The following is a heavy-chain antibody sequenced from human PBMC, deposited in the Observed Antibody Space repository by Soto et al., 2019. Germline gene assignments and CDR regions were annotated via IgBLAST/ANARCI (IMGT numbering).Heavy chain of an antibody. CDR1: GDSINTPHYY. CDR3: AREFQYCISTSCYLDAFDI. J-gene: IGHJ3*02. CDR2: IYYSGST. Sequence: SETLSLTCTVSGDSINTPHYYWSWIRQSPGKGLEWIGYIYYSGSTYYNPSLKSRVTISVDTSKNQFSLKLSSATAADTAVYYCAREFQYCISTSCYLDAFDIWGQGTMVTVSS. D-gene: IGHD2-2*01. V-gene: IGHV4-30-4*01.